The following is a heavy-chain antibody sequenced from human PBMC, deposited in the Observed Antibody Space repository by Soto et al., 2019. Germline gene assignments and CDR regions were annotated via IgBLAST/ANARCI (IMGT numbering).Heavy chain of an antibody. J-gene: IGHJ4*02. CDR2: ISYDGSNK. CDR1: GFTFSSYG. D-gene: IGHD1-7*01. Sequence: RRLSCAASGFTFSSYGMHWVRQAPGKGLEWVAVISYDGSNKYYADSVKGRFTISRDNSKNTLYLQMNSLRAEDTAVYYCAKETTPLELLSDLGYWRQGNLVTVSS. CDR3: AKETTPLELLSDLGY. V-gene: IGHV3-30*18.